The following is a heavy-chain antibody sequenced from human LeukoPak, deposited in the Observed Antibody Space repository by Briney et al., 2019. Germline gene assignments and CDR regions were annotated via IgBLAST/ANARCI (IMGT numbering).Heavy chain of an antibody. Sequence: GGSLLLSCGGSGFRSNSYWMSWVRQAPGKGLEWVAKINQDGSGKYYVDSVKGRFTVSRDNGKNSLYLQMNSLRVEDTAVYYCARGGDWYEFWGRGTPVTVAS. CDR3: ARGGDWYEF. J-gene: IGHJ5*01. V-gene: IGHV3-7*01. D-gene: IGHD2-15*01. CDR1: GFRSNSYW. CDR2: INQDGSGK.